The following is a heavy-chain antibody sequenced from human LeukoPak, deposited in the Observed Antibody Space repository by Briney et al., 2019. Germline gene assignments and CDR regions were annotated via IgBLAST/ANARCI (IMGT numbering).Heavy chain of an antibody. CDR3: ARLDYSNYYYYYGMDV. V-gene: IGHV4-59*08. CDR1: GGSISSYY. CDR2: IYYSGST. Sequence: SETLSLTCTVSGGSISSYYWRWIRQPPGKGLEWIGYIYYSGSTNYNPSLKSRVTISVDTSKNQFSLKVSSVTAADTAVYYCARLDYSNYYYYYGMDVWGQGTTVPVSS. D-gene: IGHD4-11*01. J-gene: IGHJ6*02.